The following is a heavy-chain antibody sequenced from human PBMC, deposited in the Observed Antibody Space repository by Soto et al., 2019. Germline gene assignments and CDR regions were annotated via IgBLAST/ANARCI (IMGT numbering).Heavy chain of an antibody. D-gene: IGHD1-26*01. Sequence: QVQLQESGPGLVKPSGTLSLTCTVSGASISSTSSGDWWSWVRQPPGKGLEWIGEIHHSANTNYNPSLKSRVTMSVDKSKNQFSLRLSSVTAADTAMYYCAKMVGATLVDYWGQGTLVTVSS. J-gene: IGHJ4*02. V-gene: IGHV4-4*02. CDR2: IHHSANT. CDR3: AKMVGATLVDY. CDR1: GASISSTSSGDW.